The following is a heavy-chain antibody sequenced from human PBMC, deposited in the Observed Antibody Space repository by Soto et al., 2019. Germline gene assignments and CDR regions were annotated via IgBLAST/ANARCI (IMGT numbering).Heavy chain of an antibody. CDR1: GFTFSNHP. Sequence: EVYLLQSGGGLVQPGGSLRLSCVASGFTFSNHPMTWVRQAPGRGLEWVSSVSASGITTHYTQSVKGRFTISRDNSNNTLYLQMNSLRAEDTAVYYFAEFRKNLVDYWGQGTLVTVSS. CDR2: VSASGITT. V-gene: IGHV3-23*01. J-gene: IGHJ4*02. CDR3: AEFRKNLVDY.